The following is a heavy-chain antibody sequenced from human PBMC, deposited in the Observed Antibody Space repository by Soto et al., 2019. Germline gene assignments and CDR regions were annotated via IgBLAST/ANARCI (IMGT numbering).Heavy chain of an antibody. D-gene: IGHD3-22*01. CDR1: GFTFSSYS. CDR2: ITSSSSYI. J-gene: IGHJ3*02. Sequence: GGSLRLSCAASGFTFSSYSMMWVRQAPGKGLEWVSSITSSSSYIYYADSIKGRFTISRDNAENSLYLQMDSLRAEDTAVYYCARLWDSSGYYSYGGFDIWGQGTMVTVSS. CDR3: ARLWDSSGYYSYGGFDI. V-gene: IGHV3-21*06.